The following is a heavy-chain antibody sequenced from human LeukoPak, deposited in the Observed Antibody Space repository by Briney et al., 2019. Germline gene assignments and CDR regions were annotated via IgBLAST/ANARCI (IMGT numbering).Heavy chain of an antibody. CDR2: INPNSGGT. J-gene: IGHJ4*02. CDR1: GYTFTGYY. D-gene: IGHD3-22*01. V-gene: IGHV1-2*02. Sequence: GASVKVSCKASGYTFTGYYMHWVRQAPGQGLEWMGWINPNSGGTNYAQKFQGRVTTTRDTSISTAYMELSRLRSDDTAVYYCARGRYYYDSSGYLSHWGQGTLVTVSS. CDR3: ARGRYYYDSSGYLSH.